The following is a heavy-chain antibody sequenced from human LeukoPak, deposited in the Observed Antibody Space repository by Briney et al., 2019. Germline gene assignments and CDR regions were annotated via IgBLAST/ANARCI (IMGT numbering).Heavy chain of an antibody. CDR1: GYTFTSYD. CDR3: ARARYYDILTGLYYFDY. J-gene: IGHJ4*02. Sequence: ASVKVACKASGYTFTSYDINWVRQATGQGLEWMGWMNPNSGNTGYAQKFQGRVTMTRNTSISTAYMELSGLRSEDTAVYYCARARYYDILTGLYYFDYWGQGTLVTVSS. D-gene: IGHD3-9*01. CDR2: MNPNSGNT. V-gene: IGHV1-8*01.